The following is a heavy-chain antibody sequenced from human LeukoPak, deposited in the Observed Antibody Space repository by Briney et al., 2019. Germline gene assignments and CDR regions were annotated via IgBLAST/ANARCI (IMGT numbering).Heavy chain of an antibody. CDR2: IRQDGTEK. J-gene: IGHJ4*02. V-gene: IGHV3-7*03. Sequence: GGSLRLSCAASGFTFSSYWMSWVRQAPGEGLEWVANIRQDGTEKYFVDSVEGRFIISRDNAKNSLYLQMNSLRAEDTAAYYCARTHTTFFDYWGQGTLVTVSS. CDR3: ARTHTTFFDY. D-gene: IGHD1-1*01. CDR1: GFTFSSYW.